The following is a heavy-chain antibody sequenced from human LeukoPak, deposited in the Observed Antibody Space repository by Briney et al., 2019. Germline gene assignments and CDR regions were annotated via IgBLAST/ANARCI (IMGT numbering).Heavy chain of an antibody. CDR3: AREGRDYDYQTHYAFDI. V-gene: IGHV3-21*01. D-gene: IGHD3-3*01. Sequence: PGGSLRLSCAASGFTFSSHGMSWVRQAPGKGLEWVSAIGSGGDWIYYADSVKGRFTISRDNAKNSLYLQMNSLRAEDTAVYYCAREGRDYDYQTHYAFDIWGQGTMVTVSS. CDR1: GFTFSSHG. CDR2: IGSGGDWI. J-gene: IGHJ3*02.